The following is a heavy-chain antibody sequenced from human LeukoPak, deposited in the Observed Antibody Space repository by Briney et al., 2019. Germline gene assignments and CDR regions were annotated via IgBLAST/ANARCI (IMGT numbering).Heavy chain of an antibody. Sequence: GGSLRLSCAASGFTFSGYSMNWVRQAPGKGLEWVSYLGPSSNAIHYADSVKGRFTISRDNAENSLYLQMNSLGDEDTAVYYCARAAYSSGPDYWGQGTLVTVSS. D-gene: IGHD6-25*01. CDR2: LGPSSNAI. J-gene: IGHJ4*02. V-gene: IGHV3-48*02. CDR1: GFTFSGYS. CDR3: ARAAYSSGPDY.